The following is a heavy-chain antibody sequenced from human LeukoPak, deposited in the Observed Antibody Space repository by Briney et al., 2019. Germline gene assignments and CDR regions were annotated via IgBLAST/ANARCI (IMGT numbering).Heavy chain of an antibody. CDR2: IIPIFGTA. CDR3: ARAPLNDIFDY. D-gene: IGHD1-1*01. Sequence: GASVKVSCKASGYTFTGYYMHWVRQAPGQGLEWMGGIIPIFGTANYAQKFQGRVTITADKSTSTAYMELSSLRSEDTAVYYCARAPLNDIFDYWGQGTLVTVSS. V-gene: IGHV1-69*06. J-gene: IGHJ4*02. CDR1: GYTFTGYY.